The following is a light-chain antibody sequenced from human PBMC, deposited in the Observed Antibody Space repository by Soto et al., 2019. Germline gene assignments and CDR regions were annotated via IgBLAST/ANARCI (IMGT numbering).Light chain of an antibody. V-gene: IGLV2-8*01. CDR1: SSDVGGYNY. CDR3: SSYAGSSNV. Sequence: QSVLTQPSSASGSPGQSVAISCTGTSSDVGGYNYVSWYQQHPGHAPKLMIYEVNKQPSGLPDRFSGSKSGNTASLTDSGLQAEDEAAYYCSSYAGSSNVFGTGTRSPS. CDR2: EVN. J-gene: IGLJ1*01.